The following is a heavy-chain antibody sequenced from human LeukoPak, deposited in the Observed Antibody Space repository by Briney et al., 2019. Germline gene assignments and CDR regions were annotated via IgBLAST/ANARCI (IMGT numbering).Heavy chain of an antibody. CDR2: IYYSGNT. D-gene: IGHD6-13*01. V-gene: IGHV4-59*01. J-gene: IGHJ5*02. CDR1: GGSISSYY. CDR3: AREKAAAAFDP. Sequence: SETLSLTCTVSGGSISSYYWSWIRQPLGKGLEWIGYIYYSGNTNYNPSLKSRVTISVDTSKNQFSLKLSSVTAADTAVYYCAREKAAAAFDPWGQGTLVTVSS.